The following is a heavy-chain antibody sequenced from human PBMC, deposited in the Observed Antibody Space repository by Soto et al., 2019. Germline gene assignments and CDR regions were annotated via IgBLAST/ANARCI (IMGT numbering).Heavy chain of an antibody. J-gene: IGHJ5*02. D-gene: IGHD3-22*01. CDR3: ASNGYDYPIWFDP. Sequence: SETLSLTCTVSGGSIISYYWSWIRQPPGKGLKWIGYIHYSGSTNYNPSLKSRVTMSVDTSKNQFSLMVRSVTAADTAVYFFASNGYDYPIWFDPWGQGTLVTVS. CDR1: GGSIISYY. CDR2: IHYSGST. V-gene: IGHV4-59*01.